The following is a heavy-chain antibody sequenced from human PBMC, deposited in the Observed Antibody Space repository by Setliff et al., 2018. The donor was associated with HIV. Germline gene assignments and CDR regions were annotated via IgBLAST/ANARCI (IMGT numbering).Heavy chain of an antibody. CDR2: MNPNSGNT. Sequence: ASVKVSCKASGYTFTSYDINWVRQATGQGLEWMGWMNPNSGNTGYAQKLQGRVTITADASTSTVYMELSSLRSEDTGMYYCARDAGYSGTAWNYWGQGTLVTVSS. D-gene: IGHD5-12*01. CDR3: ARDAGYSGTAWNY. V-gene: IGHV1-8*03. CDR1: GYTFTSYD. J-gene: IGHJ4*02.